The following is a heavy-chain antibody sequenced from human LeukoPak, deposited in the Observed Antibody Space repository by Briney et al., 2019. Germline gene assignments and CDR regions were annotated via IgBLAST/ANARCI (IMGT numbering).Heavy chain of an antibody. Sequence: PGGSLRLSCAASGFTLSSYEMNWVRQAPGKGLEWVSYISSTGTNIYYYADSVKGRFTISRDDAKNTLYLQMNSLRAEDTAVYYCASGANYFDYWGQGTLVTVSS. CDR1: GFTLSSYE. CDR3: ASGANYFDY. D-gene: IGHD3-10*01. V-gene: IGHV3-48*03. CDR2: ISSTGTNI. J-gene: IGHJ4*02.